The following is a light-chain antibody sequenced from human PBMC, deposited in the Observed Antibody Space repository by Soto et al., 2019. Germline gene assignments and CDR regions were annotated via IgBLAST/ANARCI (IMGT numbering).Light chain of an antibody. V-gene: IGKV3-20*01. J-gene: IGKJ5*01. Sequence: ELVLTQSPATLSLSPGERATLSCRASQSVSSSYLAWYQQKPGQAPTLLIYGASSSATGIPDRFSGSGSGTDFTLTISRLEPEDFAVYYCQQYGSSPRTFGPGTRLEIK. CDR1: QSVSSSY. CDR2: GAS. CDR3: QQYGSSPRT.